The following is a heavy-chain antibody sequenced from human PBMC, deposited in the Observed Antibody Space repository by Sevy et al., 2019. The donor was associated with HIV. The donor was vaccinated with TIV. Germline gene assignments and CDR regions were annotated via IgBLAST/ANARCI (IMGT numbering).Heavy chain of an antibody. CDR1: GFTYSSDS. CDR2: ISSSSSTR. D-gene: IGHD4-17*01. Sequence: GGSLRLSCAASGFTYSSDSMNWVRQAPGKGLEWVSYISSSSSTRYYADSVKGRFTISRDNAKNSLYLQMNSLRDEDTAVYYCARDPYGARGYFDLWGRGTLVTVSS. CDR3: ARDPYGARGYFDL. V-gene: IGHV3-48*02. J-gene: IGHJ2*01.